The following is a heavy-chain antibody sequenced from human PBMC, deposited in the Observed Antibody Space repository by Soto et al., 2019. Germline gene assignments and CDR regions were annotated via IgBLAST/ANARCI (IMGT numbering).Heavy chain of an antibody. CDR2: MNPNSGNT. V-gene: IGHV1-8*01. D-gene: IGHD2-2*01. J-gene: IGHJ4*02. Sequence: QVQLGQSGAEVKKPGASVKVSCKASGYTFTSYDINWVRQATGQGLEWMGWMNPNSGNTGYAQKFQGRVTMTRNTSISTAYMELSSLRSEDTAVYYCARGLRPAAMRPYYFDYWGQGTLVTVSS. CDR3: ARGLRPAAMRPYYFDY. CDR1: GYTFTSYD.